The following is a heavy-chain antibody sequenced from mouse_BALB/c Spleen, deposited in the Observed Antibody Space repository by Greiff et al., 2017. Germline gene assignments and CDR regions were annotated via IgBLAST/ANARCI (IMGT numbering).Heavy chain of an antibody. CDR3: ARRTTVNAMDY. V-gene: IGHV3-2*02. CDR1: GYSITSDYA. CDR2: ISYSGST. J-gene: IGHJ4*01. D-gene: IGHD1-1*01. Sequence: DVQLQESGPGLVKPSQSLSLTCTVTGYSITSDYAWNWIRQFPGNKLEWMGYISYSGSTSYNPSLKSRISITRDTSKNQFFLQLNSVTTEDTATYYCARRTTVNAMDYWGQGTSVTVSS.